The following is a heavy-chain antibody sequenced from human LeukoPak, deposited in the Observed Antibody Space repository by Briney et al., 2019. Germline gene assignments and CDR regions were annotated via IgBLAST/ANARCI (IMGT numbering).Heavy chain of an antibody. D-gene: IGHD3-10*02. Sequence: GVSLRLSCVASGYTFSPYWMSWVRQIPGKGLEWVASISNGGGATYYVDSVRGRFTISRDDAKNSLFLQMNGLRSDDTAVYYCTRENYVPDSWGQGTLVTVFS. J-gene: IGHJ5*02. CDR3: TRENYVPDS. CDR1: GYTFSPYW. CDR2: ISNGGGAT. V-gene: IGHV3-7*03.